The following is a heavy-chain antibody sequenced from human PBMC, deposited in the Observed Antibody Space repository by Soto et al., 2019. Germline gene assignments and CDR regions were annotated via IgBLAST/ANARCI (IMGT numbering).Heavy chain of an antibody. CDR1: GFSFSNCY. CDR3: TRGPTHGAFDI. CDR2: ISIDGSRK. Sequence: GGSLILSCVASGFSFSNCYMHWVRQAPGKGLEWLAHISIDGSRKYYADSVKGRLTVSRENSKNTLYLQINSLGPEEAALYYCTRGPTHGAFDIWGQGTMVTVSS. V-gene: IGHV3-30*03. J-gene: IGHJ3*02.